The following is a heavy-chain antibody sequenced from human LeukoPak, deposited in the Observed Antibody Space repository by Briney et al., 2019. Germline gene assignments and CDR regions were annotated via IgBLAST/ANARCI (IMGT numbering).Heavy chain of an antibody. V-gene: IGHV3-30*18. J-gene: IGHJ5*02. D-gene: IGHD3-16*01. CDR2: ISYDGSNK. Sequence: QAGGSLRLSCAASGFTFSDYYMSWIRQAPGKGLEWVAVISYDGSNKYYADSVKGRFTISRDNSKNTLYLQMNSLRAEDTAVYYCAKDSAPLYYDYVWGSYGNWFDPWGQGTLVTVSS. CDR1: GFTFSDYY. CDR3: AKDSAPLYYDYVWGSYGNWFDP.